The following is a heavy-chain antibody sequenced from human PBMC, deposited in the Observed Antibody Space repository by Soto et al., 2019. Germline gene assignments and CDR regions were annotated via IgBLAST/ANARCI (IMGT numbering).Heavy chain of an antibody. J-gene: IGHJ6*03. CDR2: VYYGGNT. V-gene: IGHV4-59*01. D-gene: IGHD6-13*01. CDR1: VGSISPYY. Sequence: SETLSLTCTVSVGSISPYYWSWIRQPPGKGLEWIGYVYYGGNTNYNPSLESRVTISVDTSRNRFSLNLTSATAADTAVYYCARKGAAASYAHYYMDVWGRGTAVTVSS. CDR3: ARKGAAASYAHYYMDV.